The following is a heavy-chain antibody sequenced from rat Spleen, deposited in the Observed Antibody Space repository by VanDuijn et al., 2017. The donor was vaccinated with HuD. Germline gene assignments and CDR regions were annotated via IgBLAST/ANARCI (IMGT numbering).Heavy chain of an antibody. CDR2: ISTGGGNT. J-gene: IGHJ2*01. V-gene: IGHV5-25*01. CDR3: ARRHYGYTDYFDY. CDR1: GFTFSDYY. D-gene: IGHD1-9*01. Sequence: EVQLVESGGGLVQPGRSMKLSCAASGFTFSDYYMAWVRQGPTKGLEWVASISTGGGNTYYRDSVRGRFTISRDNAKNTQYLQMDSLRSEDTATYYCARRHYGYTDYFDYWGQGVMVTVSS.